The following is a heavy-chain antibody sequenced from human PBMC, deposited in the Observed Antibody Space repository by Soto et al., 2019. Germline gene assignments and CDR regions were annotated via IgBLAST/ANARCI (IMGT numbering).Heavy chain of an antibody. D-gene: IGHD2-15*01. J-gene: IGHJ4*02. CDR1: GFTFSSSG. CDR2: ISYDGSNK. Sequence: PGVSLRLSCAASGFTFSSSGMHWVRQAPGKGLEWVAVISYDGSNKYYADSVKGRFTISRDNSKNTLYLQMNSLRAEDTAVYYCAKDSDCSGGSCLSYYFDYWGQGTLVTVS. CDR3: AKDSDCSGGSCLSYYFDY. V-gene: IGHV3-30*18.